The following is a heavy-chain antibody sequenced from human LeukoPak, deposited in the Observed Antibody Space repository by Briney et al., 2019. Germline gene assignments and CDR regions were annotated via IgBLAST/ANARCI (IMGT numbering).Heavy chain of an antibody. CDR3: ARLTWITDY. D-gene: IGHD5-12*01. V-gene: IGHV4-39*01. J-gene: IGHJ4*02. CDR1: GGSISSSSSF. Sequence: PSETLSLTCTVSGGSISSSSSFWGWIRQPPGKGLEWIGHIKNGGSPNYNPPLKSRVTISLDTSKNQFSLTVNSVTAADTAVYYCARLTWITDYWGQGTLVTVSS. CDR2: IKNGGSP.